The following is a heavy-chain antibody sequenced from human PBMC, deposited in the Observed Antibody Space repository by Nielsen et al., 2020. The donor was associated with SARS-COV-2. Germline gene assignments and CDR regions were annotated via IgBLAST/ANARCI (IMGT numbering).Heavy chain of an antibody. CDR3: ARGGWLVQSPGDY. CDR2: INPNSGGT. Sequence: ASVKVSCKASGYTFTGYYMHWVRQAPGQGLEWMGWINPNSGGTNYAQKFQGRVTMTRDTSTSTVYMELNSLRSEDTAVYYCARGGWLVQSPGDYWGQGTLVTVSS. J-gene: IGHJ4*02. CDR1: GYTFTGYY. V-gene: IGHV1-2*02. D-gene: IGHD6-19*01.